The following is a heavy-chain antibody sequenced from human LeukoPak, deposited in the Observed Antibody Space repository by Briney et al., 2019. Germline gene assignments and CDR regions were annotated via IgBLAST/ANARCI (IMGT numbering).Heavy chain of an antibody. CDR2: ISYDGSNK. V-gene: IGHV3-30*18. Sequence: PGGSLRLSCAASGFTFSSYGMHWVRQAPGKGLEWVAVISYDGSNKYYADSVKGRFTISRDNSKNTLYLQMNSLRAEDTAVYYCAKDLKSSSGWYNPGSYYYYYGMDVWGQGTTVTVSS. CDR3: AKDLKSSSGWYNPGSYYYYYGMDV. J-gene: IGHJ6*02. D-gene: IGHD6-19*01. CDR1: GFTFSSYG.